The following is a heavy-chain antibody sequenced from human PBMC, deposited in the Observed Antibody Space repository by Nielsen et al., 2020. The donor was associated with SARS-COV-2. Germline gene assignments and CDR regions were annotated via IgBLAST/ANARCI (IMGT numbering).Heavy chain of an antibody. J-gene: IGHJ3*01. V-gene: IGHV3-23*01. CDR1: GFTFNIYA. CDR3: AKDGVVRGDALDL. Sequence: GGSLRLSCAASGFTFNIYAMAWVRRAPGRGLQWVTGVSASGGSTYYTDSVKGRFSISRDNSKYTLFLQMHSLRVEDTALYYCAKDGVVRGDALDLWGQGTMVTVSS. D-gene: IGHD3-10*01. CDR2: VSASGGST.